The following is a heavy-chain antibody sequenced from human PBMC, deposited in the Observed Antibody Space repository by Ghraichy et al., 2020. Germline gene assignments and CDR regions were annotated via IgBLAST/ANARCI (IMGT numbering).Heavy chain of an antibody. J-gene: IGHJ4*02. CDR3: ARRGSYWVGKGSFDY. Sequence: SETLSLTCTVSGGSISSSSYYWGWIRQPPGKGLEWIGSIYYSGSTYYNPSLKSRVTISVDTSKNQFSLKLSSVTTADTAVYYCARRGSYWVGKGSFDYWGQGTLVTVSS. CDR1: GGSISSSSYY. D-gene: IGHD1-26*01. CDR2: IYYSGST. V-gene: IGHV4-39*07.